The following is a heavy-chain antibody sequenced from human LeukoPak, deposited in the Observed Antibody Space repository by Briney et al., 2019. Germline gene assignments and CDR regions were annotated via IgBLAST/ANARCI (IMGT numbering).Heavy chain of an antibody. D-gene: IGHD7-27*01. CDR3: ARAWAKSLDY. CDR1: GGSFSGYY. Sequence: PSETLSLTCAVYGGSFSGYYWSWIRQPPGKGLEWIGEINHSGSTNYNPSLKSRVTISVDTSKNQFSLKLSSVTAADTAVYYCARAWAKSLDYWGQGTLVTVSS. V-gene: IGHV4-34*01. CDR2: INHSGST. J-gene: IGHJ4*02.